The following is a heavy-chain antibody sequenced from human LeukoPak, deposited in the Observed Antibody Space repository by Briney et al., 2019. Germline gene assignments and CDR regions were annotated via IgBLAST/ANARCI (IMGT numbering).Heavy chain of an antibody. V-gene: IGHV3-23*01. D-gene: IGHD2-15*01. Sequence: GGSLRLSCAASGFTFSSYAMSWVRQAPGKGLEWVSAISGSGGSTYSADSVKGRFTISRDNSKNTLYLQMNSLRAEGTAVYYCAKALCSGGTCYRFDYWGQGTLVTVSS. CDR2: ISGSGGST. CDR1: GFTFSSYA. J-gene: IGHJ4*02. CDR3: AKALCSGGTCYRFDY.